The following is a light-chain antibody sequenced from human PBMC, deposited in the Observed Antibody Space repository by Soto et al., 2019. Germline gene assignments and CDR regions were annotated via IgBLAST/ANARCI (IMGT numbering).Light chain of an antibody. Sequence: EIVMTQTPATLSVSPGERATLSCRASQSVSSSLAWYQQKPGQAPRLLIYGASTRATGIPARFSGSRSGTEFTLTISSLQSEDFAVYYCQQYNNWPRTFGQGTKVEIK. CDR3: QQYNNWPRT. CDR2: GAS. J-gene: IGKJ1*01. V-gene: IGKV3-15*01. CDR1: QSVSSS.